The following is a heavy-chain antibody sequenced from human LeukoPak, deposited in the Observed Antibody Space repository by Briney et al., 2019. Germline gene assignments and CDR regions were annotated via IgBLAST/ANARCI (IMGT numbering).Heavy chain of an antibody. CDR1: GFTFSDYY. D-gene: IGHD6-13*01. Sequence: AGGSLRLSCAASGFTFSDYYMSWIRQAPGKGLEGVSYISSSGSTIYYADSVKGRFTISRDNAKNSLYLQMNSLRAEDTAVYYCARTGIAAAGSWFDPWGQGTLVTVSS. J-gene: IGHJ5*02. CDR2: ISSSGSTI. CDR3: ARTGIAAAGSWFDP. V-gene: IGHV3-11*01.